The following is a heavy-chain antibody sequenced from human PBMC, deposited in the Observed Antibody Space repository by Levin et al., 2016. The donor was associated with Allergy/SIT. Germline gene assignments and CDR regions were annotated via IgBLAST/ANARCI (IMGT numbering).Heavy chain of an antibody. V-gene: IGHV4-59*01. CDR3: ATGSESADVDAFDV. Sequence: SETLSLTCTVSGGSIRRYYWSWIRQPPGKGLEWVGYIYSSGITGHNPSLRSRVTISMDTSNNQLSLSLSSVGAADTAVYYCATGSESADVDAFDVWGQGTMVTVSS. D-gene: IGHD3-3*01. CDR2: IYSSGIT. CDR1: GGSIRRYY. J-gene: IGHJ3*01.